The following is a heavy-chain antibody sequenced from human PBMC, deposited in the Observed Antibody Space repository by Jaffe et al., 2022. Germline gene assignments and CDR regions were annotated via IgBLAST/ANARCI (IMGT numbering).Heavy chain of an antibody. J-gene: IGHJ4*02. D-gene: IGHD3-16*01. CDR3: ARYTLQWSAGGEPKAEPRNYFDY. CDR1: GYSISSGYY. CDR2: IYHSGST. V-gene: IGHV4-38-2*01. Sequence: QVQLQESGPGLVKPSETLSLTCAVSGYSISSGYYWGWIRQPPGKGLEWIGSIYHSGSTYYNPSLKSRVTISVDTSKNQFSLKLSSVTAADTAVYYCARYTLQWSAGGEPKAEPRNYFDYWGQGTLVTVSS.